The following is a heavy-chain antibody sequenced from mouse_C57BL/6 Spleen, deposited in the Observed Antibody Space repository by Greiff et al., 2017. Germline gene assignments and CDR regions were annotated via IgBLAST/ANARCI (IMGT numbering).Heavy chain of an antibody. Sequence: EVMLVESGGGLVKPGGSLKLSCAASGFTFSSYAMSWVRQTPEKRLEWVATISDGGSYTYYPDNVKGRFTISRDNSKNNLYLQMSHLKSEDTAMYYCARDRGYDYDQGFGYWGQGTLVTVSA. D-gene: IGHD2-4*01. J-gene: IGHJ3*01. CDR2: ISDGGSYT. CDR1: GFTFSSYA. CDR3: ARDRGYDYDQGFGY. V-gene: IGHV5-4*01.